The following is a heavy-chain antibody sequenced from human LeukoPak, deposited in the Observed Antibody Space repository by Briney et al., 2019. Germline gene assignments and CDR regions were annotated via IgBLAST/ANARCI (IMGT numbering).Heavy chain of an antibody. CDR1: GGSISSGSYY. J-gene: IGHJ3*02. CDR3: ARDFLGSRGFAFDI. CDR2: IYTSGST. Sequence: SQTLSLTCTVSGGSISSGSYYWSWIRQPAGKGLEWIGRIYTSGSTNYNPSLKSRVTISVDTSKNQFSLKLSSVTAADTAVHYCARDFLGSRGFAFDIWGQGTMVTVSS. V-gene: IGHV4-61*02. D-gene: IGHD2-15*01.